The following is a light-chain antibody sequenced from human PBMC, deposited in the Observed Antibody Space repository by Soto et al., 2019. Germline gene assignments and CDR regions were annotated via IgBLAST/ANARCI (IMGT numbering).Light chain of an antibody. CDR3: QQSFSTPRT. V-gene: IGKV1-39*01. CDR1: QTISTY. CDR2: GAS. J-gene: IGKJ5*01. Sequence: DIQMTQSPSPLSASVGDRVTITCRASQTISTYLNWYQQKPGKAPKLLIYGASSLQSGVPSRFSGSGSGTDFTLTISSLQPADFGTYYCQQSFSTPRTFGQGTRLEIK.